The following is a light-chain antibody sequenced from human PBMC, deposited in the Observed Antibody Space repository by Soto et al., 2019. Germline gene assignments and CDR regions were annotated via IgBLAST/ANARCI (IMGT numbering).Light chain of an antibody. J-gene: IGKJ1*01. CDR3: QRYDASPT. CDR1: QTVPNNY. CDR2: GAS. Sequence: EIVLTQSPGTLSLSVGERATLSCRSSQTVPNNYLVWYQQKPGQTPTVLIYGASNRAAGIPDRFSGSGSGTYFTLTVSRLDPEDFAVYYCQRYDASPTFGQGTRVE. V-gene: IGKV3-20*01.